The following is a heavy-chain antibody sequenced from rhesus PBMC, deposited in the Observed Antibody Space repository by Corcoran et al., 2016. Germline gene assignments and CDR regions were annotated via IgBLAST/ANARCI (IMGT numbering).Heavy chain of an antibody. D-gene: IGHD1-38*01. CDR1: GGSIHTYNW. V-gene: IGHV4-65*02. CDR3: ARHCGPGGAFDF. J-gene: IGHJ3*01. CDR2: IGGDRGGT. Sequence: QVQLQESGPGLVKPSETLSLPFAVSGGSIHTYNWWTWLRQSPGKGLEWIGNIGGDRGGTNYNPSLMSRSTISKDTSQSHFSLKLTSVTAADTAVYYCARHCGPGGAFDFWGQGLRVTVSS.